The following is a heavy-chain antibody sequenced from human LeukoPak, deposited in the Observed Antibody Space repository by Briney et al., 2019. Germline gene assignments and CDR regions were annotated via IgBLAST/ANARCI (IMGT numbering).Heavy chain of an antibody. CDR2: IYYSGST. D-gene: IGHD6-13*01. V-gene: IGHV4-39*07. CDR3: ARALKRSSSWYDSLIDY. Sequence: SETLSLTCTVSGGSISSSSYYWGWIRQPPGKGLEWIGSIYYSGSTYYNPSLKSRVTISVDTSKNQFSLKLSSVTAADTAVYYCARALKRSSSWYDSLIDYWGQGTLVTVSS. CDR1: GGSISSSSYY. J-gene: IGHJ4*02.